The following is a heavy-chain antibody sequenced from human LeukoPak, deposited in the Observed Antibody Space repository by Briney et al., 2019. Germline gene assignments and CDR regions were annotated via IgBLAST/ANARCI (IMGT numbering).Heavy chain of an antibody. CDR1: GFTFSSYA. D-gene: IGHD2-2*01. V-gene: IGHV3-30-3*01. Sequence: GGSLRLSCAASGFTFSSYAMHWVRQAPGKGLEWVAVISYDGSNKYYADSVKGRFTISRDNSKNTLYLQMNSLRAEDTAVYYCARDRGSGYQLLFPTSYYYYYGMDVWGQGTTVTVSS. J-gene: IGHJ6*02. CDR3: ARDRGSGYQLLFPTSYYYYYGMDV. CDR2: ISYDGSNK.